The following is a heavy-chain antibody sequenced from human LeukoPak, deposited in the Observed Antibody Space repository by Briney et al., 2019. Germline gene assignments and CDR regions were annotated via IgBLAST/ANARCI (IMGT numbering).Heavy chain of an antibody. CDR3: AREGGGYSYSPGVFDY. J-gene: IGHJ4*02. CDR1: GGTFSSYA. V-gene: IGHV1-69*04. Sequence: SVKVSCKASGGTFSSYAISWVRQAPGQGLEWMGRIIPIFGIANYAQKFQGRVTITADKSTSTAYMELSSLRSEDTAVYYCAREGGGYSYSPGVFDYWGQGTLVTVSS. CDR2: IIPIFGIA. D-gene: IGHD5-18*01.